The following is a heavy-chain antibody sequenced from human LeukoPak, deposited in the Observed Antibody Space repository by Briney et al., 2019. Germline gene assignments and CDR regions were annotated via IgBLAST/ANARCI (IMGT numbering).Heavy chain of an antibody. CDR2: ISAYNGNT. CDR3: ARVRLIQLWLSDWFDP. V-gene: IGHV1-18*01. J-gene: IGHJ5*02. Sequence: GASVKASCKASGYTFTSYGISWVRQAPGQGLEWMGWISAYNGNTNYAQKLQGRVTMTTDTSTSTAYMELRSLRSDDTAVYYCARVRLIQLWLSDWFDPWGQGTLVTVSS. D-gene: IGHD5-18*01. CDR1: GYTFTSYG.